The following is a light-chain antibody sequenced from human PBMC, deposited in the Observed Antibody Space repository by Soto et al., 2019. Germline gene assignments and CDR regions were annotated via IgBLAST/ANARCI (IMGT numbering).Light chain of an antibody. CDR2: SAS. CDR1: QPISSW. Sequence: IQMTQSPSSVSASVGDRVTITCRASQPISSWLAWYQQKPGQPPNLLIYSASTLRSGVQSRFSGSESGTLFTLTITNLQPEDFATYYCQQASSFPLTFGGGTKVEV. CDR3: QQASSFPLT. J-gene: IGKJ4*01. V-gene: IGKV1-12*01.